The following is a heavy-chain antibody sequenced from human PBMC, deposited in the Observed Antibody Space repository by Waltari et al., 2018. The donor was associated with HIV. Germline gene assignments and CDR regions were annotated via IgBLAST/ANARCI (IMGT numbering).Heavy chain of an antibody. CDR2: IYSGGST. Sequence: EVQLVETGGGLIQPGGSLRLSCAASGLTVSSNFMNWVRQAPGKGRGWVLLIYSGGSTYDADAVKGRFTISRDNSKNTLYLQRNRLRAEDTAVYYCARVRSTMGRFQGFDYWGQGTLVTVSS. J-gene: IGHJ4*02. V-gene: IGHV3-53*02. CDR1: GLTVSSNF. D-gene: IGHD1-26*01. CDR3: ARVRSTMGRFQGFDY.